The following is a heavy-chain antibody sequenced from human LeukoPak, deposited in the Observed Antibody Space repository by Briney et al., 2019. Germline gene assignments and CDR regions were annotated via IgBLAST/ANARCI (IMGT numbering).Heavy chain of an antibody. CDR1: GYSISSGYY. V-gene: IGHV4-38-2*02. CDR2: IYHSGST. CDR3: ARVGIAVAGRPFDY. Sequence: SETLSLTCTVSGYSISSGYYWGWIRQPPGKGLEWIGSIYHSGSTYYNPSLKSRVTISVDTSKNQFSLKLSSVTAADTAVYYCARVGIAVAGRPFDYWGQGTLVTVSS. D-gene: IGHD6-19*01. J-gene: IGHJ4*02.